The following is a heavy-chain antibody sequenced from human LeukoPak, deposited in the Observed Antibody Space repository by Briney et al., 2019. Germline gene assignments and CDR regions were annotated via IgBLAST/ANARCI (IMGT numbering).Heavy chain of an antibody. J-gene: IGHJ4*02. CDR1: AVSLSSDL. D-gene: IGHD2/OR15-2a*01. CDR2: ISSDASTT. Sequence: GGSLRLSCTAGAVSLSSDLMGWGRHAPGKGLVWVSRISSDASTTTYADSLTARFTISRDNPRNTLYLQMNSLIAEGTAVYYSTSPFYWWQGNLVSVSS. V-gene: IGHV3-74*01. CDR3: TSPFY.